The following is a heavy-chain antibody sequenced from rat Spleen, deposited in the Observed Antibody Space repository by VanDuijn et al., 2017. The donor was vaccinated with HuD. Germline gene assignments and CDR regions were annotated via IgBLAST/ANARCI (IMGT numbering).Heavy chain of an antibody. CDR3: ARPTEGIAWFAY. V-gene: IGHV5S23*01. CDR1: GFTFNNYD. J-gene: IGHJ3*01. D-gene: IGHD1-11*01. Sequence: EVQLVESGGGLVQPGRSLKLSCAASGFTFNNYDMAWVRQTPTKGLEWVASISPGGGNTYYRDSVKGRFTISRDNAKSTLYLQMDSLRSEDTATYYCARPTEGIAWFAYWGQGTLVTVSS. CDR2: ISPGGGNT.